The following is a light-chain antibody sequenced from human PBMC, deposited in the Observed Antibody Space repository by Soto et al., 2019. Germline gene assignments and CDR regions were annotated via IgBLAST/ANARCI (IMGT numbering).Light chain of an antibody. CDR1: SSDVGGYNY. Sequence: QAVVTQPASVSGSPGQSITISCTGTSSDVGGYNYVSWYQQHPVKAPKLMIYEVSNRPSGVSNRFSGSKSGNTASLTISGLQAEDDADYYCSSFTSGSPLFGNGTKLTVL. CDR2: EVS. CDR3: SSFTSGSPL. J-gene: IGLJ1*01. V-gene: IGLV2-14*01.